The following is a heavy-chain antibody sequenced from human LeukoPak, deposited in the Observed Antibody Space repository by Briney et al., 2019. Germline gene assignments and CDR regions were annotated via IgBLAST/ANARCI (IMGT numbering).Heavy chain of an antibody. J-gene: IGHJ4*02. V-gene: IGHV4-39*07. CDR1: GGSISSSSYY. CDR2: IYHSGST. D-gene: IGHD5-18*01. CDR3: ARVRTAMAFNYFDY. Sequence: SETLSLTCTVSGGSISSSSYYWGWIRQPPGKGLEWIGSIYHSGSTYYNPSLKSRVTISVDRSKNQFSLKLSSVTAADTAVYYCARVRTAMAFNYFDYWGQGTLVTVSS.